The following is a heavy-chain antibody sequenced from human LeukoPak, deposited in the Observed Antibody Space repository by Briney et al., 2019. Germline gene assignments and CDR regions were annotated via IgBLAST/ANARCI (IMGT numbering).Heavy chain of an antibody. V-gene: IGHV3-23*01. CDR1: GFTFSTFA. CDR3: ATYRRVLLPFES. J-gene: IGHJ4*02. CDR2: IFPSGGEI. Sequence: PGGSLRLSCAASGFTFSTFAMIWVRQPPGKGLEWVSRIFPSGGEIHYADSARGRFTISRDNSKSTLSLQMNSLRAEDTAIYYCATYRRVLLPFESWGQGTLVTVSS. D-gene: IGHD2-8*02.